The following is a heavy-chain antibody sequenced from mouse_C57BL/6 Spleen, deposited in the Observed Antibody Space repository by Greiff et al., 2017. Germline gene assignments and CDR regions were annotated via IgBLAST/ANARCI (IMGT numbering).Heavy chain of an antibody. CDR3: ARSSYYDYWYFDV. Sequence: DVKLQESGGGLVQPGGSLSLSCAASGFTFTDYYMSWVRQPPGKALEWLGFIRNKANGYTTEYSASVKGRFTISRDNSQSILYLQMNALRAEDSATYYCARSSYYDYWYFDVWGTGTTVTVSS. J-gene: IGHJ1*03. CDR1: GFTFTDYY. CDR2: IRNKANGYTT. V-gene: IGHV7-3*01. D-gene: IGHD2-4*01.